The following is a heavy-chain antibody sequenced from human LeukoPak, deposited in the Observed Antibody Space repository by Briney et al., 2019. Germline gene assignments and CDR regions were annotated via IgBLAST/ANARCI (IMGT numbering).Heavy chain of an antibody. Sequence: GGALRLSCTASGFTFINAWMSWVRHAPGKGLEWVGRIKAKTDGGTTGYAVPVKDRFTISRADSKHTIYLQMNSLKTKDTAINYCIQGFPKQQLAYWGQGTLVTVS. CDR3: IQGFPKQQLAY. D-gene: IGHD6-13*01. CDR1: GFTFINAW. J-gene: IGHJ4*02. V-gene: IGHV3-15*01. CDR2: IKAKTDGGTT.